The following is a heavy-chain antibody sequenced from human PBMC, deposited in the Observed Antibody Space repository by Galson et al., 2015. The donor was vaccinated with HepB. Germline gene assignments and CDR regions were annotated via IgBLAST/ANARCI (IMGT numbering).Heavy chain of an antibody. CDR2: IIPIFGTA. D-gene: IGHD3-9*01. CDR1: GGTFSSYA. J-gene: IGHJ4*02. CDR3: AREKRGRAGYYIDDY. Sequence: SVKVSCKASGGTFSSYAISWVRQAPGQGLEWMGGIIPIFGTANYAQKFQGRVTITADKSTSTAYMELSSLRSEDTAVYYCAREKRGRAGYYIDDYWGQGTLVTVSS. V-gene: IGHV1-69*06.